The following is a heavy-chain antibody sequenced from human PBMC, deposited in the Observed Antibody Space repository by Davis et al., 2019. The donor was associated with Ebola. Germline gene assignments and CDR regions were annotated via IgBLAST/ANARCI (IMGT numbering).Heavy chain of an antibody. CDR3: ARDFDGMDV. CDR1: GGSVSSYY. CDR2: INHSGST. D-gene: IGHD3-9*01. V-gene: IGHV4-34*01. J-gene: IGHJ6*02. Sequence: MPSETLSLTCTVSGGSVSSYYWSWIRQPPGKGLEWIGEINHSGSTNYNPSLKSRVTISVDTSKNQFSLKLSSVTAADTAVYYCARDFDGMDVWGQGTTVTVSS.